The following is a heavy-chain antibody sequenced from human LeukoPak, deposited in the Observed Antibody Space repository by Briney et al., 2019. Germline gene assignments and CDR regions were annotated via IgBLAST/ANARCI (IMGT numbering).Heavy chain of an antibody. CDR3: ARRSRLYKHETTGYHDS. CDR2: VFDSGTT. Sequence: SETLSLTCNVSGDYITTTNYYWAWIRQPPGKGLEWIASVFDSGTTYYNPSLKSRVTISMDTSRKQISLRLSSVSATDTAIYYCARRSRLYKHETTGYHDSWGQGTRVTVSS. V-gene: IGHV4-39*01. J-gene: IGHJ4*02. D-gene: IGHD2-2*03. CDR1: GDYITTTNYY.